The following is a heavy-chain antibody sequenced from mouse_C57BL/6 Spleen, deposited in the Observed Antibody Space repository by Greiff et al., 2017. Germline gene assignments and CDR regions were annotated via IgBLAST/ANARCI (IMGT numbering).Heavy chain of an antibody. CDR2: IIPSNVVT. D-gene: IGHD1-1*01. Sequence: QVPLQQSGTELVKPGASVTLSCKASGYTFTSYWMHWVKQRPGPGLAWIVIIIPSNVVTNYNEKVKSKATLTVDKSSSTAYMQLSSLTSEDSAVYYCATVSCAYWGQGTLVTVAA. CDR1: GYTFTSYW. V-gene: IGHV1-53*01. CDR3: ATVSCAY. J-gene: IGHJ3*01.